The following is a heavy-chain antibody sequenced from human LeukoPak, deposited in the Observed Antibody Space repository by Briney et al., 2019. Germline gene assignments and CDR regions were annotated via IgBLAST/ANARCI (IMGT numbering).Heavy chain of an antibody. V-gene: IGHV3-30*18. J-gene: IGHJ4*02. Sequence: QPGGSLRLSCAASGFTFSNYGMHWVRQAPGKGLEWVAVISYDGSNKYYVDSVKGRFTISRDNSKNTLYLQMNSLRAEDTAVYYCAKDRGGIFGVLRRLTNDFDYWGQGTLVTVSS. CDR3: AKDRGGIFGVLRRLTNDFDY. CDR2: ISYDGSNK. D-gene: IGHD3-3*01. CDR1: GFTFSNYG.